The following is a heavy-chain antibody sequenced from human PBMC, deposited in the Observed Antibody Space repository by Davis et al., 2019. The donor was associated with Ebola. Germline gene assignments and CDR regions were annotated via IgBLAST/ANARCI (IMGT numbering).Heavy chain of an antibody. Sequence: GESLKISCAASGFTFSSYGMHWVRQAPGKGLEWVAVISYDGSNKYYADSVKGRFTISRDNSKNTLDLQMNSLRAEDTAVYYCAREVGAVAENYFDYWGQGTLVTVSS. D-gene: IGHD6-19*01. V-gene: IGHV3-30*03. CDR2: ISYDGSNK. J-gene: IGHJ4*02. CDR3: AREVGAVAENYFDY. CDR1: GFTFSSYG.